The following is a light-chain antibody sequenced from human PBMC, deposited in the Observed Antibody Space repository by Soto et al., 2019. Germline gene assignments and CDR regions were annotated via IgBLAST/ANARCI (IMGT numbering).Light chain of an antibody. J-gene: IGKJ1*01. CDR2: DAS. V-gene: IGKV1-5*01. CDR1: QSISSW. CDR3: QQCNSYTWT. Sequence: GDRVTITCRASQSISSWLAWYQQKPGKAPKLLIYDASSLESGVPSRFSGSGSGTEFTLTISSLQPDDFATYYCQQCNSYTWTFGQGTKVEIK.